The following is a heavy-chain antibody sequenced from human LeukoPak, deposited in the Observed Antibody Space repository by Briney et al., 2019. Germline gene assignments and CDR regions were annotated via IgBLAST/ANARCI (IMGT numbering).Heavy chain of an antibody. D-gene: IGHD6-13*01. CDR1: GFTFSSYA. CDR3: AKDREVYSSSWYGGNWFDP. Sequence: GGSLRLSCAASGFTFSSYAMSWVRQAPGKVLEWVSAISGSGGSTYYADSVKGRFTISRDNSKNTLYLQMNSLRAEDTAVYYCAKDREVYSSSWYGGNWFDPWGQGTLVTVSS. J-gene: IGHJ5*02. V-gene: IGHV3-23*01. CDR2: ISGSGGST.